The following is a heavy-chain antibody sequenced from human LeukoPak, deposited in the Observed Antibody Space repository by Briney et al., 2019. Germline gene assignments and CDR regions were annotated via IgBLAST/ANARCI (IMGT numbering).Heavy chain of an antibody. J-gene: IGHJ4*02. CDR2: IYYSGST. CDR1: GGSISSSSYY. CDR3: ASWPPFDY. Sequence: PSETLSLTCTVSGGSISSSSYYWGWIRQPPGKGLEWIGSIYYSGSTYYNPSLKSRVTISVDTSKNQFSLKLSSVTAADTAVYYCASWPPFDYWGQGTRVTVSS. V-gene: IGHV4-39*01.